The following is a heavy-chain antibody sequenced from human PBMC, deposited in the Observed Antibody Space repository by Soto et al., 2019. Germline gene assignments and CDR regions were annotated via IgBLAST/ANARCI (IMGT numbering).Heavy chain of an antibody. CDR1: GGSISSYY. D-gene: IGHD3-16*02. V-gene: IGHV4-59*01. J-gene: IGHJ4*02. Sequence: SETLSLTCTVSGGSISSYYWSWIRQPPGKGLEWIGYIYYSGSTNYNPSLKSRVTISVDTSKNQFSLKLSSVTAADTAVYYCARGGGYYDYIWGSYRYYLFDYWGQGTLVTVSS. CDR3: ARGGGYYDYIWGSYRYYLFDY. CDR2: IYYSGST.